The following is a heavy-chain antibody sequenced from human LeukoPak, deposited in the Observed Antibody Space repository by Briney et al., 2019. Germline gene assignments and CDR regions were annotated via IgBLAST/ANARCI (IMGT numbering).Heavy chain of an antibody. Sequence: GGSLRLSCAASGFTVSSNYMSWVRQAPGKGLEWVSVIYSGGSTYYADSVKGRFTISRDNSKNTLYLQMNSLRAEDTAVYYCARGLGYCSSTSCYVLDYWGQGTLVTVSS. D-gene: IGHD2-2*01. CDR1: GFTVSSNY. J-gene: IGHJ4*02. CDR3: ARGLGYCSSTSCYVLDY. CDR2: IYSGGST. V-gene: IGHV3-66*01.